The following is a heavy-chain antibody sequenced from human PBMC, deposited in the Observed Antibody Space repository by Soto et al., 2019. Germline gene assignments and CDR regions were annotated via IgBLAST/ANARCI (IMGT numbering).Heavy chain of an antibody. CDR3: AKSPSSGGVLFDY. V-gene: IGHV3-23*01. CDR1: GFTFSGYA. Sequence: GGSLRLSCAASGFTFSGYAMSWVRQAPGKGLEWVSTVTGSGGSTYYADSVKGRFTISRDNSKNTLYMQMNSLRAEDTAVYYCAKSPSSGGVLFDYWGQGTLVTVSS. D-gene: IGHD2-15*01. CDR2: VTGSGGST. J-gene: IGHJ4*02.